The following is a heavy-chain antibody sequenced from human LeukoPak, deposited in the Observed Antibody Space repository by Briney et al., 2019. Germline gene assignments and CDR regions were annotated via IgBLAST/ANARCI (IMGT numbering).Heavy chain of an antibody. D-gene: IGHD4-17*01. CDR3: AKDPRMTTATVTTDAFDI. CDR1: GFTFSSYA. J-gene: IGHJ3*02. V-gene: IGHV3-23*01. CDR2: ISGSGGSN. Sequence: GGSLRLSCAASGFTFSSYAMSWVRQAPGKGLEWVSAISGSGGSNYYADSVKGRITISKDNSKNTLYLQMNSLRAEDTAVYYCAKDPRMTTATVTTDAFDIWGQGTMVTVSS.